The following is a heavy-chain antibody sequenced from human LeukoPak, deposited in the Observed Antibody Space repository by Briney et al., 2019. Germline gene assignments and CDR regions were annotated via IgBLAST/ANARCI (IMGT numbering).Heavy chain of an antibody. V-gene: IGHV4-59*01. CDR3: ARGGSSGYSPWWYFDL. CDR1: GASISNYY. J-gene: IGHJ2*01. D-gene: IGHD3-22*01. CDR2: IYYSGST. Sequence: SETLSLTCTVSGASISNYYWSWIRQPPGKGLEWIGYIYYSGSTNYNPSLKSRVTISVDTSKNQFSLKLSSVTAADTAVYYCARGGSSGYSPWWYFDLWGRGTLVTVSS.